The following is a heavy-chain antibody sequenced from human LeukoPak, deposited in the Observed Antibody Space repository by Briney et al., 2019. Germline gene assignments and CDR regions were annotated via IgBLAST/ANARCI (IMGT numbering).Heavy chain of an antibody. D-gene: IGHD3-10*01. CDR3: ARGSLRFGEFVDY. J-gene: IGHJ4*02. Sequence: GGSLRLSCAASGFTVSSNYMSWVRQAPGKGLEWVSVIYSGGSTYYADSVKGRFTISRDNSKNTLYLQMNSLRAEDTAVYHCARGSLRFGEFVDYWGQGTLVTVSS. CDR2: IYSGGST. V-gene: IGHV3-66*01. CDR1: GFTVSSNY.